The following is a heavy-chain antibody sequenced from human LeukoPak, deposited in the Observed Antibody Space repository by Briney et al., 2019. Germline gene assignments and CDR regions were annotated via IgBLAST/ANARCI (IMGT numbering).Heavy chain of an antibody. J-gene: IGHJ4*02. D-gene: IGHD3-22*01. CDR2: IYYSGST. CDR3: ARAPVWAGYYDSSGYIDY. V-gene: IGHV4-59*12. CDR1: GGSISSYY. Sequence: PSETLSLTCTVSGGSISSYYWSWIRQPPGKGLEWIGYIYYSGSTNYNPSLKSRVTISVDTSKNQFSLKLSSVTAADTAVYYCARAPVWAGYYDSSGYIDYWGQGTLVTVSS.